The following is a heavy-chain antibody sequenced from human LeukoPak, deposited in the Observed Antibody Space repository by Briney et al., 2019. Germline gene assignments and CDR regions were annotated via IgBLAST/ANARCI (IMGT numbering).Heavy chain of an antibody. D-gene: IGHD3-22*01. V-gene: IGHV3-30-3*01. CDR2: ISYDGSNK. Sequence: GGSLRLSCAASGFTFSSYAMHWVRQAPGKGLEWVAVISYDGSNKYYADSVKGRFTIARDTAQNTPHLQMNSLRVEDTAMYYCAREPGGYYDSSGFLDDWGQGTLATVSS. CDR3: AREPGGYYDSSGFLDD. J-gene: IGHJ4*02. CDR1: GFTFSSYA.